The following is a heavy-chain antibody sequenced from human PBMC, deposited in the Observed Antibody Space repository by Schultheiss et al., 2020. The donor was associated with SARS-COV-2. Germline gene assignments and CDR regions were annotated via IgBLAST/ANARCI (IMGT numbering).Heavy chain of an antibody. D-gene: IGHD6-13*01. CDR2: VWSDEPSK. J-gene: IGHJ4*02. Sequence: GSLRLSCAASGFTFSHYGMHWVRQAPGKGLEWVALVWSDEPSKFYVDSLKGRFTISRDNSKNTLYLQMNSLRAEDTAVYYCARDSSSWYGAARYYFDYWGQGTLVTVSS. CDR3: ARDSSSWYGAARYYFDY. V-gene: IGHV3-30*02. CDR1: GFTFSHYG.